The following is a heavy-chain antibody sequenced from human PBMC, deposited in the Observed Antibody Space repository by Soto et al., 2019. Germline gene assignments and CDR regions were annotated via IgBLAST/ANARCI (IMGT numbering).Heavy chain of an antibody. V-gene: IGHV3-9*01. Sequence: GGSLRLSCAASGFTFDDYAMHWVRQVPGKGLEWVSGISWNGGTLGYGDSVKGRFSISRDNAKNSLYLQMNSLRAEDTAVYYCAKDVEGGSLFRGAFDYWGQGTQVTVSS. CDR3: AKDVEGGSLFRGAFDY. CDR2: ISWNGGTL. CDR1: GFTFDDYA. D-gene: IGHD1-26*01. J-gene: IGHJ4*02.